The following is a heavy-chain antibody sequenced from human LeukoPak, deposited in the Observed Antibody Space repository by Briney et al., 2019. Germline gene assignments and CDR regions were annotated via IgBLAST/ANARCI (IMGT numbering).Heavy chain of an antibody. CDR1: GFTFSLYS. CDR2: ISGGNSTM. V-gene: IGHV3-48*01. D-gene: IGHD4-11*01. CDR3: AKDKFSTVKGTAFDI. Sequence: SGGSLRLSCAASGFTFSLYSMNWVRQAPGKGLEWVSYISGGNSTMHYADSVKGRFTISRDNAKNSLYLQMNSLRVEDTAVYYCAKDKFSTVKGTAFDIWGQGTMVTVS. J-gene: IGHJ3*02.